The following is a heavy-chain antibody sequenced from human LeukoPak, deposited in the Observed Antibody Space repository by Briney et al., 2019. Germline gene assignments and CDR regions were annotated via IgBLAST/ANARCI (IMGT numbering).Heavy chain of an antibody. CDR3: GGGLGYCSSTRCPPDS. CDR1: GVSITGNDQF. J-gene: IGHJ5*01. V-gene: IGHV4-30-4*01. Sequence: SQTLSLTCTVSGVSITGNDQFWSWIRQPPGKGLEWIGYIDYSGTTYYNPSLKGRVNMSRDTSKNQFSLNLNSVTAADTAFYYCGGGLGYCSSTRCPPDSWGQGTLVTVSS. D-gene: IGHD2-2*01. CDR2: IDYSGTT.